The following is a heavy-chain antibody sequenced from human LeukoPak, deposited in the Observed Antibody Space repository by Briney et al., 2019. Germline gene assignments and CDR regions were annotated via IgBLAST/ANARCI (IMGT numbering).Heavy chain of an antibody. J-gene: IGHJ5*02. CDR3: ARLTRYCSSTSCRNWFDP. D-gene: IGHD2-2*01. CDR1: GYSFTSNG. CDR2: ISAYNGNT. V-gene: IGHV1-18*01. Sequence: ASVKVSCKATGYSFTSNGISWVRQAPGQGLEWMGWISAYNGNTNYAQKLQGRVTMTTDTSTSTAYMELRSLRSDDTAVYYCARLTRYCSSTSCRNWFDPWGQGTLVTVSS.